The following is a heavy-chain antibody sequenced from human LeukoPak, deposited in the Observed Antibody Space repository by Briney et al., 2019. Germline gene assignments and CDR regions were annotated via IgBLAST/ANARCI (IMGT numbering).Heavy chain of an antibody. CDR2: INHSGST. CDR1: GGSFSDYY. Sequence: ASETLSLTCAVYGGSFSDYYWNWIRQPPGKGLEWIGEINHSGSTNYNPSLKSRVTMSVDIFKNQFSLTLSSVTAADTAVYYCARVQDFETRGYYLGYWGHGTLVTVSS. CDR3: ARVQDFETRGYYLGY. J-gene: IGHJ4*01. V-gene: IGHV4-34*01. D-gene: IGHD3-22*01.